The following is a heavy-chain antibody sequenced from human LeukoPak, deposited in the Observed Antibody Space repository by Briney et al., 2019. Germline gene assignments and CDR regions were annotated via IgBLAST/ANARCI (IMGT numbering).Heavy chain of an antibody. Sequence: SVKVSCKASGGTFSSYAISWVRQAPGQGLEWMGGIIPIFSTANYAQKFQGRVTITADESTSTAYMELSSLRSEDTAVYYCARGGGLEWLYFDYWGQGTLVTVSS. CDR2: IIPIFSTA. CDR3: ARGGGLEWLYFDY. D-gene: IGHD3-3*01. V-gene: IGHV1-69*01. J-gene: IGHJ4*02. CDR1: GGTFSSYA.